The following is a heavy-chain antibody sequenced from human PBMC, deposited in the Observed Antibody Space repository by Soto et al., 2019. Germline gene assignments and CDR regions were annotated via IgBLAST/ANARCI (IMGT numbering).Heavy chain of an antibody. Sequence: EVQLLESGGGLVQPGGSLRLSCAASGFTFNSFAMSWVRQAPGKGLEWVSTISGSENSIYYADSVKGRFTISRDNSKKTLYLQMNSLRAEDTAVYYCAKALATLLTRPFDYWGQGSLVTVSS. CDR1: GFTFNSFA. D-gene: IGHD2-21*01. J-gene: IGHJ4*02. CDR2: ISGSENSI. V-gene: IGHV3-23*01. CDR3: AKALATLLTRPFDY.